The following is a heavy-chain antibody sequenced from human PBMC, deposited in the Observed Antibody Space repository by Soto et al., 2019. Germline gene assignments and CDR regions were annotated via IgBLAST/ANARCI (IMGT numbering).Heavy chain of an antibody. CDR3: ARRGYSSGWYYFDY. D-gene: IGHD6-19*01. CDR1: GGSISSSSYY. Sequence: SETLSLTCTVSGGSISSSSYYWGWIRQPPGKGLEWIGSIYYSGSTYYNPSLKSRVTISVDTSKNQFSLKLSSVTAADTAVYYCARRGYSSGWYYFDYWGQGTLVTVSS. V-gene: IGHV4-39*01. J-gene: IGHJ4*02. CDR2: IYYSGST.